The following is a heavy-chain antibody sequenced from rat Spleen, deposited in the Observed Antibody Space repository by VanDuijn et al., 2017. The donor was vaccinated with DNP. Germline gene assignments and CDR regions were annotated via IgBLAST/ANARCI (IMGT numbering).Heavy chain of an antibody. D-gene: IGHD1-3*01. Sequence: EVQLVESGGGLVQPGRSLKLSCAASGFTFSDYAMAWVRQAPKKGLEWVATMSYDGRRTYYRDSGKGRFTISRDNVKSTLYLEMDSLRPEDTATYYCARDDYGSYGAMDPWGQGTSVTVSS. V-gene: IGHV5-7*01. CDR3: ARDDYGSYGAMDP. J-gene: IGHJ4*01. CDR1: GFTFSDYA. CDR2: MSYDGRRT.